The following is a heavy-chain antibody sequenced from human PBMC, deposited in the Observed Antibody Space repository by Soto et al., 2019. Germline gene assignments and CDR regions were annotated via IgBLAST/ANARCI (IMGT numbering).Heavy chain of an antibody. V-gene: IGHV1-8*02. CDR1: GYMFTYYH. CDR2: MNPNSGNT. J-gene: IGHJ4*02. Sequence: ALVKVSCKASGYMFTYYHVHWVRQAPGQGLEWMGWMNPNSGNTGYAQKFQGRVTMTRNTSISTAYMELSSLRSEDTAVYYCARGGGGGSGSHEHDYWGQGTLVTVSS. D-gene: IGHD3-10*01. CDR3: ARGGGGGSGSHEHDY.